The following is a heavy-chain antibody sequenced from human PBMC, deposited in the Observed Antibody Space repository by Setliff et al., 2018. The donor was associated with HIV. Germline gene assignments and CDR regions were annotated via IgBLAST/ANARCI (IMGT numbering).Heavy chain of an antibody. Sequence: ASVKVSCKTSGYTFTSHDINWVRQAPGRGLEWMGWMSPNSGNTGYTQKFEGRVTFTRDASINTAYLELHSLTSDDTAVYYCARGGTLFYWGQGTLVTVSS. V-gene: IGHV1-8*02. J-gene: IGHJ4*02. D-gene: IGHD1-1*01. CDR2: MSPNSGNT. CDR1: GYTFTSHD. CDR3: ARGGTLFY.